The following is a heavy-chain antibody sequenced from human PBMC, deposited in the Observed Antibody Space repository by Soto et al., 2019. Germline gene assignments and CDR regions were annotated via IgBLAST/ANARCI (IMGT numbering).Heavy chain of an antibody. CDR1: GYTFTDYY. Sequence: GASVKVSCKASGYTFTDYYIQWVRQAPGQGLEYMGWISPNSGSEAHAQKFRGRVTMTRDTSVNSAYLHLSSITSDDTAVYFCARCHRGLRCHLDYWGQGTLVTVSS. D-gene: IGHD4-17*01. CDR2: ISPNSGSE. CDR3: ARCHRGLRCHLDY. V-gene: IGHV1-2*02. J-gene: IGHJ4*02.